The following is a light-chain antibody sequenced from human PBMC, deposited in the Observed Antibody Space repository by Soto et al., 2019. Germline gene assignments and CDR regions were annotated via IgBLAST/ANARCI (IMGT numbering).Light chain of an antibody. CDR2: DAS. CDR1: QSVSSY. Sequence: EIVSTQSPATLSLSPGERATLSCRASQSVSSYLAWYQQKPGQAPRLLIYDASNRATGIPARFSGSGSGTDFTLTISSLEPEDFAVYYCQQRSTTWTFGQGTKVEIK. V-gene: IGKV3-11*01. CDR3: QQRSTTWT. J-gene: IGKJ1*01.